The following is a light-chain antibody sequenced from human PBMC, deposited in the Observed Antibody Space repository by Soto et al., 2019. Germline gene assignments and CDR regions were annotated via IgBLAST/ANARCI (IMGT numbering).Light chain of an antibody. CDR1: SSEVGGYNY. CDR2: DVS. Sequence: QSVLTQPASVSGSPGQSITISCTGTSSEVGGYNYVSWYQQHPSKAPKLMIYDVSNRPSGVSNRFSGSKSVNTATLTISGLQAEDEADYYCSSHTITNTRVFGTGTKVTVL. CDR3: SSHTITNTRV. J-gene: IGLJ1*01. V-gene: IGLV2-14*03.